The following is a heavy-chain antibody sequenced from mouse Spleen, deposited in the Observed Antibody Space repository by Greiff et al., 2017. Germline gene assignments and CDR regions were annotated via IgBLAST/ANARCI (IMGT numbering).Heavy chain of an antibody. CDR2: IYPGDGDT. CDR1: GYAFSSSW. D-gene: IGHD1-1*01. Sequence: QVQLQQSGPELVKPGASVKISCKASGYAFSSSWMNWVKQRPGKGLEWIGRIYPGDGDTNYNGKFKGKATLTADKSSSTAYMQLSSLTSEDSAVYFCARGDYYDGSPNYWGQGTTLTVSS. J-gene: IGHJ2*01. CDR3: ARGDYYDGSPNY. V-gene: IGHV1-82*01.